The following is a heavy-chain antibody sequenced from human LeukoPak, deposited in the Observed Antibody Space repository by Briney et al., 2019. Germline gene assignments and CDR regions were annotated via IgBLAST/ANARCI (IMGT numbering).Heavy chain of an antibody. J-gene: IGHJ4*02. CDR2: VSGSGGST. CDR3: AKRCGGGCYYYYFDY. V-gene: IGHV3-23*01. CDR1: GFTFSSYV. Sequence: PGGSMRLSCAASGFTFSSYVMNWVRQAPGKGLEWVSAVSGSGGSTYYADSVKGRFTISRDNSKNTLYLQMNSLRAEDTAVYYCAKRCGGGCYYYYFDYWGQGTLVTVSS. D-gene: IGHD2-21*02.